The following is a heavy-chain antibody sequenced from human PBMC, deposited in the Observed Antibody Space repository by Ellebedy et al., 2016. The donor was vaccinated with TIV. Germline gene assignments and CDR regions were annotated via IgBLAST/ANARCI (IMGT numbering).Heavy chain of an antibody. Sequence: GESLKISCKGSGYSFTSYWIGWVRQLHGKGLEWMRIIYTGDSDTRYSPSFQGQVTISADKSISTAYLQWSSRKASDNAMYYCARGYSLSWYYFDYWGQGTLVTVSS. CDR2: IYTGDSDT. J-gene: IGHJ4*02. CDR1: GYSFTSYW. V-gene: IGHV5-51*01. D-gene: IGHD6-13*01. CDR3: ARGYSLSWYYFDY.